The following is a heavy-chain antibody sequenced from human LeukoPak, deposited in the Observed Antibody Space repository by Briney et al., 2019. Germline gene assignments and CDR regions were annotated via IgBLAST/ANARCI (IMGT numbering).Heavy chain of an antibody. CDR1: GGSFSGYY. Sequence: SDTLSLTCAVYGGSFSGYYWSWIRQPPGKGLEWIGEINHSGSTNYNPSLKSRVTMSVDTSKNQFSLKLSSVTAADTAVYYCARAPRGWYHFQHWGQGTLVTVSS. V-gene: IGHV4-34*01. CDR2: INHSGST. CDR3: ARAPRGWYHFQH. D-gene: IGHD6-19*01. J-gene: IGHJ1*01.